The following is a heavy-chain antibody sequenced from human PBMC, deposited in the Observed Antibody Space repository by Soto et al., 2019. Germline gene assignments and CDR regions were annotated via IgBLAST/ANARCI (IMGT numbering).Heavy chain of an antibody. CDR1: GFTFSNAW. Sequence: EVQLVESGGGLVKPGGSLRLSCAASGFTFSNAWMSWVRQAPGKGLEWVGRIKSKTDGGTTDYAAPVKGRFTISRDDSKNTLYLQMHSLKTEDTAVYYCTTSRASYGDYYYYYYYYYIDVWGKGTTVTVSS. V-gene: IGHV3-15*01. CDR3: TTSRASYGDYYYYYYYYYIDV. D-gene: IGHD4-17*01. CDR2: IKSKTDGGTT. J-gene: IGHJ6*03.